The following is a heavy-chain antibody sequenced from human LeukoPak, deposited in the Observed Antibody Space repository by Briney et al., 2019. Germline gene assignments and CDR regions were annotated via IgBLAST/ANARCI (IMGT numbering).Heavy chain of an antibody. V-gene: IGHV1-2*02. CDR3: ARDTWELLTNYYYYYMDV. CDR2: INPNSGGT. J-gene: IGHJ6*03. Sequence: GASVKVSCKASGYTFTGYYMHWVRQAPGQGLEWMGWINPNSGGTNYAQKFQGRVTMTRDTSISTAYMELSRLRSDDTAVYYCARDTWELLTNYYYYYMDVWGKGTTVTVSS. CDR1: GYTFTGYY. D-gene: IGHD1-26*01.